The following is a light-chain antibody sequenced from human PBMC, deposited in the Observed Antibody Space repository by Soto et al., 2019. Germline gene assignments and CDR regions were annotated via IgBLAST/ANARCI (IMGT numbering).Light chain of an antibody. CDR3: SSYTRSSPVV. J-gene: IGLJ2*01. Sequence: QSALTQPASVSGSPGQSITISCTGTSSDVGGYNYVSWYQQHPGKAPKLMIYEVSDRPSGVSNRFSGSKSGNTASLTISGLQADDEADYYCSSYTRSSPVVFGGGTKVTVL. CDR1: SSDVGGYNY. V-gene: IGLV2-14*01. CDR2: EVS.